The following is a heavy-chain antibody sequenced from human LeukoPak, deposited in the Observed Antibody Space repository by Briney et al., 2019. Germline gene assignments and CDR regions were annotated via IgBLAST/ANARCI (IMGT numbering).Heavy chain of an antibody. J-gene: IGHJ4*02. V-gene: IGHV3-23*01. CDR2: ISGGGGSI. CDR1: GFIFTNYA. D-gene: IGHD6-13*01. CDR3: AKSTRRAAAGTVPYFDY. Sequence: GGPLRLSCAASGFIFTNYAMSWVRQAPGKGPEWVAAISGGGGSISYADSVKGRFTISTDTSKNTLYLQMNSLRAEDTAVYYCAKSTRRAAAGTVPYFDYWGQGTLVTVSS.